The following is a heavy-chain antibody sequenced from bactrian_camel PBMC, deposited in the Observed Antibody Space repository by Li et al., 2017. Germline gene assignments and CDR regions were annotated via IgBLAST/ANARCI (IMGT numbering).Heavy chain of an antibody. V-gene: IGHV3S53*01. CDR1: FFILDDFD. CDR3: AALGAAMAAIQAIDVKPGFGY. D-gene: IGHD3*01. CDR2: IDSDGST. Sequence: VQLVESGGGSMQTGGSLRLSCKPSFFILDDFDMMWYRQAPGNEREGVAAIDSDGSTSYADSVKGRFTISLDNDKKSLYLQMNSPKPEDTAMYYCAALGAAMAAIQAIDVKPGFGYWGPGTQVTVS. J-gene: IGHJ6*01.